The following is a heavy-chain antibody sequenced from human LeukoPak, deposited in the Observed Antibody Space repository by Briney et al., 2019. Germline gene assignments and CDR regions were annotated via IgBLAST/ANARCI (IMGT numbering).Heavy chain of an antibody. V-gene: IGHV3-73*01. J-gene: IGHJ6*02. CDR3: IRGAASGSYYGFDV. D-gene: IGHD1-26*01. Sequence: GGSLKLSCAASGFTFSGSTMHWVRQASGKGLEGVGRIRSKANNYATAYATSVKGRFTLSRDDSKNTAYLQMNSLKTEDTAVYYCIRGAASGSYYGFDVWGQGATVTVSS. CDR2: IRSKANNYAT. CDR1: GFTFSGST.